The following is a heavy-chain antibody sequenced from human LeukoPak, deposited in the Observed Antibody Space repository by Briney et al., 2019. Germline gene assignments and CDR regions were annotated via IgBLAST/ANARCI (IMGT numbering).Heavy chain of an antibody. CDR1: GYTFTIYW. Sequence: GESLKISCRGSGYTFTIYWIGWVRQIPGKGLEWMGIIYPGDSDTRYSPSFQGRVTISADKSISTAYLQWSSLKASDTAMYYCARLEAANWGSGLDYWGQGTLVTVSS. CDR3: ARLEAANWGSGLDY. J-gene: IGHJ4*02. CDR2: IYPGDSDT. D-gene: IGHD7-27*01. V-gene: IGHV5-51*01.